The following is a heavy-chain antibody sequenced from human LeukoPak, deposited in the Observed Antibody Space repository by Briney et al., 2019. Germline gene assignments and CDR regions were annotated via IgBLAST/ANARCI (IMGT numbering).Heavy chain of an antibody. CDR3: AREERESGGWDV. V-gene: IGHV3-7*04. D-gene: IGHD1-1*01. J-gene: IGHJ6*02. CDR1: RFTFSNYW. Sequence: GGSLRLSCAASRFTFSNYWMSWVRQAPGKGLEWVANIKQDGSEKNYVGSVKGRFTISRDNAKNSLYLQMNSLRVEDTAVYYCAREERESGGWDVWGQGTTFSVSS. CDR2: IKQDGSEK.